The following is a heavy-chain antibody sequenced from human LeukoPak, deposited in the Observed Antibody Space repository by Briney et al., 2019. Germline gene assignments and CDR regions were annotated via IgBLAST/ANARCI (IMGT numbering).Heavy chain of an antibody. J-gene: IGHJ4*02. CDR2: IRSSGSTI. D-gene: IGHD2-2*01. CDR1: GFTFSDYY. CDR3: ARVDCSSTSCYEFDY. V-gene: IGHV3-11*04. Sequence: SGGSLRLSCAASGFTFSDYYMSWIRQAPGKGLEWVSYIRSSGSTIYYADSVKGRFTISRDNAKNSLYLQMNSLRAEDTAVYYCARVDCSSTSCYEFDYWDQGTLVTVSS.